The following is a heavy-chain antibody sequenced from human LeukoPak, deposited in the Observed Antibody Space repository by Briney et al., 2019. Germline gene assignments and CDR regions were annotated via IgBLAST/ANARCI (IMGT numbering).Heavy chain of an antibody. CDR2: ISPDGSSA. CDR3: ARDPSGWHSMDY. J-gene: IGHJ4*02. D-gene: IGHD6-19*01. CDR1: EFSFSSYW. V-gene: IGHV3-74*01. Sequence: GGPLRLSCAASEFSFSSYWMHWVRQAPGKGLVWVSRISPDGSSASYADSVRGRFTISRDNAKNTLYLQMNSLRAEETAVYYCARDPSGWHSMDYWGQGILVTVSS.